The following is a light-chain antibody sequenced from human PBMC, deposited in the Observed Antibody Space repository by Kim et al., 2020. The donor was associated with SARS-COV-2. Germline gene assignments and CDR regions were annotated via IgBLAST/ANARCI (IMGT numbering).Light chain of an antibody. CDR1: QSVSSD. CDR2: GAS. V-gene: IGKV3-15*01. J-gene: IGKJ1*01. Sequence: EIVMTQSPATLSVSPGERATLSCRASQSVSSDLAWYQQKPVQAPSLLMYGASTRATGIPARFSGSGSGTESTLTISSLQSEDFAVYSCQQYHNWPLTFGEGTKVEIK. CDR3: QQYHNWPLT.